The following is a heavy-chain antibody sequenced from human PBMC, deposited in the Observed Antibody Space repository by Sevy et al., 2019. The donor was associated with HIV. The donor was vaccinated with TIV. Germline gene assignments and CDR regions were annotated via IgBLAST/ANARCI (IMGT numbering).Heavy chain of an antibody. CDR2: ISGSGGST. D-gene: IGHD4-17*01. V-gene: IGHV3-23*01. CDR1: GFTFSSYA. CDR3: AKRIDYGAYDAFDI. J-gene: IGHJ3*02. Sequence: GESLKISCAASGFTFSSYAMSWVRQAPGKGLEWVSAISGSGGSTYYADSVKGRFTISRDNSKNTLYMQMNSLRAEDTAVYYCAKRIDYGAYDAFDIWGQGTMVTVSS.